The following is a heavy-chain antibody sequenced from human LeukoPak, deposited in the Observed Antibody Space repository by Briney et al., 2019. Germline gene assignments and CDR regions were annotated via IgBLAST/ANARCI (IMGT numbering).Heavy chain of an antibody. J-gene: IGHJ4*02. CDR3: ARGGTAAGLFDY. Sequence: ASVKVSCKASGYTFTGYYMHWVRQAPGQGLEWMGWISAYNGNTNYAQKLQGRVTMTTDTSTSTAYMELRSLRSDDTAVYYCARGGTAAGLFDYWGQGTLVTVSS. CDR1: GYTFTGYY. D-gene: IGHD6-13*01. CDR2: ISAYNGNT. V-gene: IGHV1-18*04.